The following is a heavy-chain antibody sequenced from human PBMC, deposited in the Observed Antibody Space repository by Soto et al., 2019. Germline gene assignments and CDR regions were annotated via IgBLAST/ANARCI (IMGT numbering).Heavy chain of an antibody. V-gene: IGHV4-39*01. CDR1: GGSITRNNHY. J-gene: IGHJ4*02. CDR2: IMYSGST. CDR3: ARLCSSGWYQGSYFDY. Sequence: QLQLQESGPGLVKPSETLSLTCIVSGGSITRNNHYWVWIRQSPGKGLEWIGSIMYSGSTNYNPSLKSRVTLSVETSKNQFSLKMSSVTAAYTALYYCARLCSSGWYQGSYFDYWGQGTLVTVSS. D-gene: IGHD6-19*01.